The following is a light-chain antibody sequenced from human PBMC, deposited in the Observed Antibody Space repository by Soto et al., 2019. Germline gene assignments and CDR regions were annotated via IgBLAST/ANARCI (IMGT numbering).Light chain of an antibody. CDR2: TGS. J-gene: IGKJ4*01. Sequence: DIQMPQSPSSVSASVGDRVSITCRASQGISNWLAWYQQKPGRAPKLLIYTGSILQSGVPSRFSGTGAGTDFTLTISSLQPEDVATYYCQQANSFPLTVGGGTKVEIK. CDR1: QGISNW. V-gene: IGKV1-12*01. CDR3: QQANSFPLT.